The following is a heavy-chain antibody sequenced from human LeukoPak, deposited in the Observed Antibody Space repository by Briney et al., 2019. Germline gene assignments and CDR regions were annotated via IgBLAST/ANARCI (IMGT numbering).Heavy chain of an antibody. V-gene: IGHV4-59*01. J-gene: IGHJ6*03. CDR2: IYYCGST. D-gene: IGHD5-18*01. CDR3: ARVGGYSYGYWGNYYHYMDV. CDR1: GGSISSYY. Sequence: SETLSLTCTVSGGSISSYYWSWMRQPPGKGLEWIGYIYYCGSTNYNPSLKSRVTISVDTSKNQFSLKLSPVTAADTAVYYCARVGGYSYGYWGNYYHYMDVWGKGTTVTVSS.